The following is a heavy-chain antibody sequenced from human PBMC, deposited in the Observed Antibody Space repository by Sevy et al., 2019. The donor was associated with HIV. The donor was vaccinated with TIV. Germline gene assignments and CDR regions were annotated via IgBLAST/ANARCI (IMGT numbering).Heavy chain of an antibody. D-gene: IGHD2-21*02. CDR1: GFTFSSYD. Sequence: GGCLRLSCAASGFTFSSYDMHWVRQATGKGLEWVSAIGTAGDTYYPGSVKGRFTISRENAKNSLYLQMNSLRAGDTAVYYCARGSGDDGPSSAFDIWGQGTMVTVSS. J-gene: IGHJ3*02. V-gene: IGHV3-13*01. CDR3: ARGSGDDGPSSAFDI. CDR2: IGTAGDT.